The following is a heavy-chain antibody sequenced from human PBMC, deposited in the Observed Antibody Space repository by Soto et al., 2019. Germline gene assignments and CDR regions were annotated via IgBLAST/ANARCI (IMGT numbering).Heavy chain of an antibody. V-gene: IGHV3-23*01. J-gene: IGHJ4*02. Sequence: EVQLLESGGGLVQPGGSLRLSCAAPGFTFSNYAMNRVRQAPGKGREWVSVISGSGGSTYYADSVKGRFTISRDNSKNPMYLQMNSLRGEDTAVYYCARRSSGWDFDYWGQGTLVTVSS. CDR1: GFTFSNYA. CDR2: ISGSGGST. CDR3: ARRSSGWDFDY. D-gene: IGHD6-19*01.